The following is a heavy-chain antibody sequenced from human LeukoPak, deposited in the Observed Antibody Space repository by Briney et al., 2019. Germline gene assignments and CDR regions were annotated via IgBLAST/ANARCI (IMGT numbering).Heavy chain of an antibody. Sequence: PSQTLSLTCTVSGGSINSGGYYWSWLRQHPGKGLEWIGYIYYSGTTYYNPSLKSRVTISVDTSKNQLSLKLRSVTAADTAVYYCARERVDIAVASWFDPWGQGTLVTVSS. D-gene: IGHD6-19*01. V-gene: IGHV4-31*03. CDR1: GGSINSGGYY. CDR2: IYYSGTT. J-gene: IGHJ5*02. CDR3: ARERVDIAVASWFDP.